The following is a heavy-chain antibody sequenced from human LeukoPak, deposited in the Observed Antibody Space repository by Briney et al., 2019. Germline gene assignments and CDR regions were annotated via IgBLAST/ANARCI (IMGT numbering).Heavy chain of an antibody. V-gene: IGHV4-34*01. CDR3: ARGLNKYCSGGSCYSGS. CDR2: NNHSGST. D-gene: IGHD2-15*01. J-gene: IGHJ4*02. Sequence: SETLSLTCAVYGGSFSGYYWSWIRQPPGKGLEWIGENNHSGSTNYNPSLKSRVTISVDTSKNQFSLKLSSVTAADTAVYYCARGLNKYCSGGSCYSGSWGQGTLVTVSS. CDR1: GGSFSGYY.